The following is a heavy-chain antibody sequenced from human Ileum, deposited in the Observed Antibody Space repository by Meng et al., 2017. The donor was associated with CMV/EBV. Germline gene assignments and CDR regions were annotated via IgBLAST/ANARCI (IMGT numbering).Heavy chain of an antibody. V-gene: IGHV4-34*02. CDR1: GGSFSGYY. CDR3: AREPPFVPADS. Sequence: QGQPKRWGAGQLKPSETLSLPCAVYGGSFSGYYWSWIRQPPGKGLEWIAEVSHSGVTNYNPSLKSRVTISIDTSKNQFSLHLSSVTAADTAVYYCAREPPFVPADSWGQGTLVTVSS. J-gene: IGHJ4*02. D-gene: IGHD2-21*01. CDR2: VSHSGVT.